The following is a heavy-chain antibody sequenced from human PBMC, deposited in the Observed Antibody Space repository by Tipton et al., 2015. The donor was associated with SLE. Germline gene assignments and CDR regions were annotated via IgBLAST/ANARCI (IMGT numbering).Heavy chain of an antibody. Sequence: SLRLSCAASGFTFSSYSMNWVRQAPGKGLEWVSSISSSSSYIYYADSVKGRFTISRDNAKNSLYLQMNSLRAEDTAVYYCARAAFTVTSGFDYWGQGTLVTVSS. CDR1: GFTFSSYS. V-gene: IGHV3-21*01. D-gene: IGHD4-17*01. CDR2: ISSSSSYI. J-gene: IGHJ4*02. CDR3: ARAAFTVTSGFDY.